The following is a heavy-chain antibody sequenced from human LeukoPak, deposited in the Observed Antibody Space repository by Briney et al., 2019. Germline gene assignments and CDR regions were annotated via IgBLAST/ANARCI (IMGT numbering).Heavy chain of an antibody. CDR1: GGSISSGSYY. CDR3: ARAPTYYDILTGYYYWYFDL. CDR2: IYTSGST. D-gene: IGHD3-9*01. V-gene: IGHV4-61*02. J-gene: IGHJ2*01. Sequence: SQTLSLTCTVSGGSISSGSYYWSWIRQPAGKGLEWIGRIYTSGSTNYNPSLKSRVTISVDTSKNQFSLKLSSVTAADTAVYYCARAPTYYDILTGYYYWYFDLWGRGTLVTVSS.